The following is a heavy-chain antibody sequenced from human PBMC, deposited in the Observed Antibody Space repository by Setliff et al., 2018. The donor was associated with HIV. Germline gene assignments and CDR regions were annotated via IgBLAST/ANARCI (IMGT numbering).Heavy chain of an antibody. CDR1: GFSFSSYS. D-gene: IGHD2-15*01. Sequence: PGGSLRLSCVASGFSFSSYSMNWVRQTPGKGLEWLSYIFSGSDTADYADSVKGRFTTSRDNARNSLYLEMNSLRADDTAVYYCAKDFCGSSCSSGYGYFDHWGKGTLVTVSS. CDR2: IFSGSDTA. CDR3: AKDFCGSSCSSGYGYFDH. V-gene: IGHV3-48*01. J-gene: IGHJ4*02.